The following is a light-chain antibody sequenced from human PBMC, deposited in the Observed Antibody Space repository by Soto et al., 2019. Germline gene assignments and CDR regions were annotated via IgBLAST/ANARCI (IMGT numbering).Light chain of an antibody. V-gene: IGLV2-14*03. CDR2: DVS. Sequence: QSALTQPASVSGSPGQSITISCTGTNNDVGGYNYVSWYQEYPGKAPKLIIYDVSNRPSGISNRFSGSKSGNTASLIISGLQAEDEAEYYCSSYTDNTTVLCGGGSVFGGGTKVTVL. CDR1: NNDVGGYNY. J-gene: IGLJ2*01. CDR3: SSYTDNTTVLCGGGSV.